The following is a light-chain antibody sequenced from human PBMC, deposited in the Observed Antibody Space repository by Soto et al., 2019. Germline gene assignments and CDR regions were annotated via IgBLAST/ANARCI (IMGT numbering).Light chain of an antibody. V-gene: IGKV3D-7*01. Sequence: EIVMTQSPGTLSLSPGERATLSCRASQSITSSYLSWYQQKPGQAPRLLIYNAFIRATGIPARFSGSGSGTDFTLTISSLQPEDCAVYYCQQDYNSLTFGGGTKVQSK. CDR3: QQDYNSLT. CDR2: NAF. CDR1: QSITSSY. J-gene: IGKJ4*01.